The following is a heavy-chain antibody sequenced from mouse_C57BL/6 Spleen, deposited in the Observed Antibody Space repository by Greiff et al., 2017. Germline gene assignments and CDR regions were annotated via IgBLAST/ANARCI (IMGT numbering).Heavy chain of an antibody. CDR3: TRYRTAGVGAY. V-gene: IGHV5-9-1*02. CDR2: ISSGGDYI. CDR1: GFTFSSYA. Sequence: EVQLVESGEGLVKPGGSLKLSCAASGFTFSSYAMSWVRQTPEKRLEWVAYISSGGDYIYYADTVKGRFTISRDNARNTLYRQMSSLKSEDTAMYYGTRYRTAGVGAYWGQGTLVTVSA. J-gene: IGHJ3*01. D-gene: IGHD1-1*01.